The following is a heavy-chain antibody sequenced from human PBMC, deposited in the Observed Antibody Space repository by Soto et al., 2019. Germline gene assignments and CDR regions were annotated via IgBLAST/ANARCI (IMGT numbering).Heavy chain of an antibody. CDR1: GGSISSGDYY. J-gene: IGHJ6*02. Sequence: QVQLQESGPGLVKPSQTLSLTCTVSGGSISSGDYYWSWIRQPPGKGLEWIGYIYYSGSTYYNPSLKSRFTISVDTSKNQFSLKLSCVTAADTAVYYCAREVFYSNVWSDYYGMDVWGQGTTVTVSS. CDR2: IYYSGST. V-gene: IGHV4-30-4*01. CDR3: AREVFYSNVWSDYYGMDV. D-gene: IGHD4-4*01.